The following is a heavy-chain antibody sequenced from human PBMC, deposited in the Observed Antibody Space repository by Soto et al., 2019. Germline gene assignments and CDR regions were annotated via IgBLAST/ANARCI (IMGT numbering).Heavy chain of an antibody. J-gene: IGHJ4*02. D-gene: IGHD3-10*01. CDR1: GFTFNSYA. CDR2: ISGSGGTT. CDR3: AKDRHYGSGTYSDSYLDY. Sequence: EVQLLESGGGLVQPGGSLRLSCGGSGFTFNSYAMTWVRQAPGKGLEWVSAISGSGGTTYYANSVKGRFTISRDQSKDTLYLKMNSLRAEGTAIDYCAKDRHYGSGTYSDSYLDYWGQGTLVTVSS. V-gene: IGHV3-23*01.